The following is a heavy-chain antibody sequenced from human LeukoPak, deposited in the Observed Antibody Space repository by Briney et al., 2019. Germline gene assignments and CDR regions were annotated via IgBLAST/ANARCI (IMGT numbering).Heavy chain of an antibody. CDR3: ARRRYYYDSSGYKTLFDY. D-gene: IGHD3-22*01. CDR1: GGSFSGYY. V-gene: IGHV4-34*01. J-gene: IGHJ4*02. Sequence: SETLSLTCAVYGGSFSGYYWSWIRQPPGKGLEWIGEINHSGSANYNPSLKSRVTISVDTSKNQFSLKLSSVTAADTAVYYCARRRYYYDSSGYKTLFDYWGQGTLVTVSS. CDR2: INHSGSA.